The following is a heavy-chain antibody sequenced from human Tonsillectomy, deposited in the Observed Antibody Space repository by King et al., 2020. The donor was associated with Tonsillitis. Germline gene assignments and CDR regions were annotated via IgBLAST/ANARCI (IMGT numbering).Heavy chain of an antibody. CDR3: ARGASYAWSNWCFDL. D-gene: IGHD3-16*01. CDR1: GFTFSSYW. V-gene: IGHV3-7*01. CDR2: IKQDGSEK. Sequence: VQLVESGGGLVQPGGSLRLSCAASGFTFSSYWMNWVRQAPGKGLEWVANIKQDGSEKNYVDSVKGRFTLSRDNAKNSLYLQMNSPRAEDTAVYYCARGASYAWSNWCFDLWGRGTLVTVSS. J-gene: IGHJ2*01.